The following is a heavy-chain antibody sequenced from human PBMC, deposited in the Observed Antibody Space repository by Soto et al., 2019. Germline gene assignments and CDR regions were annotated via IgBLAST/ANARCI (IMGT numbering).Heavy chain of an antibody. CDR1: GYTFASYG. CDR3: ARDSPLDY. CDR2: ISVYDGNT. V-gene: IGHV1-18*04. J-gene: IGHJ4*02. Sequence: QVQLVQSGAEVKKPGVTVKVSCKTSGYTFASYGISWVRQGPGQGFEWMGWISVYDGNTKYAPKLQGRVTITTDRSTSTAYMELRSLRSHDTAVYYCARDSPLDYWGQGTLVTVSS.